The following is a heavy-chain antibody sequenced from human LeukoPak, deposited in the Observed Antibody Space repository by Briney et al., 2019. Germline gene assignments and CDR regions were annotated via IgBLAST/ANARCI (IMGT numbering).Heavy chain of an antibody. Sequence: PGRSLRLSCAASGFTFSSYAMHWVRQAPGKGLEWVAVISYDGSNKYYADSVKGRFTISRDNSKNTLYLQMNSLRAEDTAVYYCARVNGGYSSSWYPRDYWGQGTLVTVSS. CDR3: ARVNGGYSSSWYPRDY. J-gene: IGHJ4*02. CDR1: GFTFSSYA. V-gene: IGHV3-30*01. CDR2: ISYDGSNK. D-gene: IGHD6-13*01.